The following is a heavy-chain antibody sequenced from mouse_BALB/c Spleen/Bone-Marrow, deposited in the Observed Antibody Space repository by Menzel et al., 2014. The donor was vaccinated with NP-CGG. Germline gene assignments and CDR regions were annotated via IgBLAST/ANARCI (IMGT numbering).Heavy chain of an antibody. CDR2: IWSGGST. CDR3: AREYYGRAWFAY. D-gene: IGHD1-1*01. Sequence: QVQLQQSGPGLVQPSQSLSITCTVSGFSLTSYGVHWVRQSPGKGLEWLGVIWSGGSTDYNAAFVSRLSITKDNSKSHVFFKMNSLQAYDTAIYYCAREYYGRAWFAYWGQGTLVTVSA. V-gene: IGHV2-2*01. J-gene: IGHJ3*01. CDR1: GFSLTSYG.